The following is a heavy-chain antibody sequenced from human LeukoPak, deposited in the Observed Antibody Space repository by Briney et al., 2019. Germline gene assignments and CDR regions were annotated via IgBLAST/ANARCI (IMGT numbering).Heavy chain of an antibody. V-gene: IGHV4-39*01. CDR2: IYYSGST. CDR1: GGSISSSSYY. D-gene: IGHD2-21*01. Sequence: PSETLSLTCTVSGGSISSSSYYWGWIRQPPGKGLEWIGSIYYSGSTYYNPSLKSRVTISVDTSKNQFSLKLSSVTAADTAVYYCARHRAGEGIDYWGQGTLVTVSS. J-gene: IGHJ4*02. CDR3: ARHRAGEGIDY.